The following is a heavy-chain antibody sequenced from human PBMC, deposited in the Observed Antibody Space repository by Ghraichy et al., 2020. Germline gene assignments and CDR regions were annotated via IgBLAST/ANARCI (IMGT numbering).Heavy chain of an antibody. Sequence: SQTLSLTCTVSGGSISSYYWSWIRQPPGKGLEWIGYIYTSGSTNYNPSLKSRVTISVDTSKNQFSLKLSSVTAADTAVYYCARHDSRDCGGDCSPFNWFDPWGQGTLVTVSS. D-gene: IGHD2-21*02. V-gene: IGHV4-4*09. CDR1: GGSISSYY. CDR2: IYTSGST. J-gene: IGHJ5*02. CDR3: ARHDSRDCGGDCSPFNWFDP.